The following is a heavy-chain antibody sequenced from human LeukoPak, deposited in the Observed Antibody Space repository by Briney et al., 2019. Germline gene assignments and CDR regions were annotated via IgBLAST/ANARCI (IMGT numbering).Heavy chain of an antibody. CDR2: ISYNGSNK. CDR3: GTEGWNRPIDY. Sequence: GGSLRLSCAASGFTFSRYGMHWVRQAPGKGLEWVAVISYNGSNKYYADSVKGRFTISRDNSKNTLYLQMNSLRAEDTAVYYCGTEGWNRPIDYWGQGTLVTVSS. CDR1: GFTFSRYG. J-gene: IGHJ4*02. V-gene: IGHV3-30*03. D-gene: IGHD1-1*01.